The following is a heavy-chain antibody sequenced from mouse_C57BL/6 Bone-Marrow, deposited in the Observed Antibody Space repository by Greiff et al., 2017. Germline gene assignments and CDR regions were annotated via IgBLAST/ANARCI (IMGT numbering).Heavy chain of an antibody. CDR1: GYTFTSYG. CDR3: APSSYYYGSSYGAY. J-gene: IGHJ3*01. D-gene: IGHD1-1*01. V-gene: IGHV1-81*01. CDR2: IYPRSGNT. Sequence: LQESGAELARPGASVKLSCKASGYTFTSYGISWVKQRTGQGLEWIGEIYPRSGNTYYNEKFKGKATLTADKSSSTAYMELRSLTSEDSAVYFCAPSSYYYGSSYGAYWGQGTLVTVSA.